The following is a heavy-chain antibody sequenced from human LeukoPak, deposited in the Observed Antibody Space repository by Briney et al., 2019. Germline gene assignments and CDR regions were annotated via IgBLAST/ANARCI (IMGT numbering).Heavy chain of an antibody. CDR1: GGSISSGGYY. V-gene: IGHV4-31*03. CDR3: ARDYPDILTGMDV. CDR2: IYSSGST. Sequence: SETLSLTCTVSGGSISSGGYYWIWIRQHPGKGLEWIGSIYSSGSTCYNPSLKSRVTISVDTSKNQFSLKLSSVTAADTAVYYCARDYPDILTGMDVWGKGTTVTVSS. D-gene: IGHD3-9*01. J-gene: IGHJ6*04.